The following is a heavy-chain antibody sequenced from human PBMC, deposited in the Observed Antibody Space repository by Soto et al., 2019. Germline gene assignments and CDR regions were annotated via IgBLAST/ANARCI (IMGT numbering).Heavy chain of an antibody. Sequence: PGGSLRLSCAASGFTFGNYAMSWVRQAPGKGLEWVSAITASGGSTYYADSVTGRLTISRDNSKNTLYLQMNSLRAEDTAVYYCAKDRGGSGWRFDYWGQGTLVTVSS. J-gene: IGHJ4*02. V-gene: IGHV3-23*01. D-gene: IGHD6-19*01. CDR2: ITASGGST. CDR3: AKDRGGSGWRFDY. CDR1: GFTFGNYA.